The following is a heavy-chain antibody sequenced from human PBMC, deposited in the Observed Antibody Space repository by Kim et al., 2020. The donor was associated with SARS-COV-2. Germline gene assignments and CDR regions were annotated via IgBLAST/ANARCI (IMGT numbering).Heavy chain of an antibody. CDR3: ARGGYSSSWTPRYYYGRGV. V-gene: IGHV3-33*01. J-gene: IGHJ6*01. D-gene: IGHD6-13*01. Sequence: GGSLRLSCAASGFTFSSYGMHWVRQAPGKGLEWVAVIWYDGSNKYYADSVKGRFTISRDNSKNTLYLQMNSLRAEDTAVYYCARGGYSSSWTPRYYYGRGVSRQAATVTV. CDR2: IWYDGSNK. CDR1: GFTFSSYG.